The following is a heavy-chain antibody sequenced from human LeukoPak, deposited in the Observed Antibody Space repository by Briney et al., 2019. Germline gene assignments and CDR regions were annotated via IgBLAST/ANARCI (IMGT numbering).Heavy chain of an antibody. D-gene: IGHD3-22*01. CDR2: MNPNSGNT. CDR1: GYTFTSYD. J-gene: IGHJ6*02. V-gene: IGHV1-8*01. CDR3: ARGLWDYYDSSGLLGGMDV. Sequence: ASVKVSCKASGYTFTSYDINWVRQATGQGLEWMGWMNPNSGNTGYAQKFQGRVTMTRNTSISTAYMELSSLRSEDTAVYYCARGLWDYYDSSGLLGGMDVWGQGTTVTVSS.